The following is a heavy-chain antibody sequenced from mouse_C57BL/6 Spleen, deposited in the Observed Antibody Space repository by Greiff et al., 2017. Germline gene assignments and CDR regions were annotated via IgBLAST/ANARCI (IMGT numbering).Heavy chain of an antibody. V-gene: IGHV10-1*01. D-gene: IGHD1-1*01. J-gene: IGHJ4*01. CDR1: GFSFNTYA. CDR3: VRHEVTTVVAKEAGDMDD. CDR2: IRSKSNNYAT. Sequence: EVMLVESGGGLVQPKGSLKLSCAASGFSFNTYAMNWVRQAPGKGLEWVARIRSKSNNYATSYADSVKYRFTISRDDSESMHYLQMNNLKTEDTAMYYCVRHEVTTVVAKEAGDMDDWGKGTSVTVSS.